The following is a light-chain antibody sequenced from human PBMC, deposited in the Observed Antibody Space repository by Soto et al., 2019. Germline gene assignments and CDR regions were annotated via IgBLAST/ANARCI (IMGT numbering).Light chain of an antibody. CDR1: SSNIGSNT. Sequence: QSVLTQPASASGTTGKRVTISCSGSSSNIGSNTVNWYQQLPGTAPKLLIYSNNQRPSGVPDRFSGSKSGTSASLAISGLQSEDEADYYCAAWDDSLNGWVFGGGTKVTVL. CDR2: SNN. V-gene: IGLV1-44*01. CDR3: AAWDDSLNGWV. J-gene: IGLJ3*02.